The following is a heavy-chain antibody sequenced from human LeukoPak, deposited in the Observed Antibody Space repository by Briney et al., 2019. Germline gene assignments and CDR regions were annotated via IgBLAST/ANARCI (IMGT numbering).Heavy chain of an antibody. V-gene: IGHV4-38-2*02. Sequence: SETLSLTCTVSGYSISSGYYWGWIRQPPGKGLEWIGSIYHSGSTYYNPSLKSRVTISIDKSKNQFSLKLSSMTAADTAVYYCARGLVIAVTGWGQWELPPAGHDSWGQGTLVTVSS. J-gene: IGHJ4*02. D-gene: IGHD1-26*01. CDR2: IYHSGST. CDR1: GYSISSGYY. CDR3: ARGLVIAVTGWGQWELPPAGHDS.